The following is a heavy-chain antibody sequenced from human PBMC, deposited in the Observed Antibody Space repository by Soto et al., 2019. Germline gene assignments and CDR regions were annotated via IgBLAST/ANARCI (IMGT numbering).Heavy chain of an antibody. CDR2: ISGSGGST. CDR1: GFTFSNYA. Sequence: HPGGSLRLPCAASGFTFSNYAVTWVRQAPGKGLEWVSTISGSGGSTYYADSVKGRFTISRDNSKNTLYLQMNSLKASDTAMYYCARLVDTAMVGHFDYWGQGTQVTVSS. CDR3: ARLVDTAMVGHFDY. D-gene: IGHD5-18*01. J-gene: IGHJ4*02. V-gene: IGHV3-23*01.